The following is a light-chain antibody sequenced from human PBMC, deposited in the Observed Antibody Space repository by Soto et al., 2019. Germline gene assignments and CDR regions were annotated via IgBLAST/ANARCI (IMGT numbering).Light chain of an antibody. J-gene: IGLJ1*01. V-gene: IGLV1-40*01. CDR1: SSNIGAGSD. CDR2: GNS. Sequence: QSVLTQPPSVSGAPGRRVTISCTRSSSNIGAGSDVHWYQQLPGTAPKLLIYGNSNRPSGVPDRFSGSKSGTSASLAITGLKAEDEADYYCQSYDSSLRGVFGTGTKVTVL. CDR3: QSYDSSLRGV.